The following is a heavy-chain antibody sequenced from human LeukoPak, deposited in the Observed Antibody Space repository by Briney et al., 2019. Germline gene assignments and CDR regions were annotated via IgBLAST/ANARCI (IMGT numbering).Heavy chain of an antibody. D-gene: IGHD5-24*01. J-gene: IGHJ3*02. V-gene: IGHV4-34*01. CDR3: ARDGYNSAPNVFDI. CDR2: INHSGST. CDR1: GGSFSGYY. Sequence: SETLSLTCAVYGGSFSGYYWSWIRQPPGKGLEWIGEINHSGSTNYNPSLKSRVTISVDTSKNQFSLKLSSVTAADTAVYYCARDGYNSAPNVFDIWGQGTMVTVSS.